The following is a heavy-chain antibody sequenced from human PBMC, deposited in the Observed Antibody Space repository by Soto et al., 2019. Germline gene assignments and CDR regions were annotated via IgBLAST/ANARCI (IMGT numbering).Heavy chain of an antibody. J-gene: IGHJ4*02. V-gene: IGHV3-21*01. Sequence: GESLKISCAASGFTFSSYSMNWVRQAPGKGLEWVSSISSSSSYIYYADSVKGRFTISRDNAKNSLYLQMNSLRAEDTAVYYCARDRRDGYNFDYWAQGTLVTVSS. CDR2: ISSSSSYI. CDR1: GFTFSSYS. CDR3: ARDRRDGYNFDY. D-gene: IGHD5-12*01.